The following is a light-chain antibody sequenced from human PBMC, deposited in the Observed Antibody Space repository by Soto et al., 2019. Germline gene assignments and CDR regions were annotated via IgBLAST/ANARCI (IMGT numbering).Light chain of an antibody. CDR1: QSISSW. J-gene: IGKJ4*01. V-gene: IGKV1-5*01. CDR2: DAS. Sequence: DIHITQSSSTLSWCGVERVTITCRASQSISSWLAWYQQKPGKAPKLLIYDASSLESGVPSRFSGSGSGTEFTLTISSLQSEDFAVYFCQQYDDWLRLTFGGGTKVDIK. CDR3: QQYDDWLRLT.